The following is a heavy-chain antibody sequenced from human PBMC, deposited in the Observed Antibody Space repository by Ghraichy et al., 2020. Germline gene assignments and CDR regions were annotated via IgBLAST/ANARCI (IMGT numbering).Heavy chain of an antibody. V-gene: IGHV1-8*01. CDR2: MNPNSGNT. CDR3: ARVYENYYYYGMDV. J-gene: IGHJ6*02. Sequence: ASVKVSCKASGYTFTSYDINWVRQATGQGLEWMGWMNPNSGNTGYAQKFQGRVTMTRNTSISTAYMELSSLRSEDTAVYYCARVYENYYYYGMDVWGQGTTVTVSS. D-gene: IGHD5/OR15-5a*01. CDR1: GYTFTSYD.